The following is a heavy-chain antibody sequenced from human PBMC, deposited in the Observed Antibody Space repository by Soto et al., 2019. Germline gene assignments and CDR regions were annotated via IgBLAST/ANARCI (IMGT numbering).Heavy chain of an antibody. CDR2: ISFSGDNT. CDR3: VREGLRATTKGPYFDY. V-gene: IGHV3-23*01. J-gene: IGHJ4*02. D-gene: IGHD1-26*01. Sequence: EVQLLESGGGSVPPGGSLRLSCVASGFTFSGYALSWVCQAPGKGLEWVSTISFSGDNTYYADSVTGRFTISRDSSQNTLFLQMTSLRVEDTALYYCVREGLRATTKGPYFDYWGQGTLVTVSS. CDR1: GFTFSGYA.